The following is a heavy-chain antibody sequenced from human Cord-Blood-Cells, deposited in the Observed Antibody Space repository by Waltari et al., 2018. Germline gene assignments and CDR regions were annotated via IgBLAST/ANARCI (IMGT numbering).Heavy chain of an antibody. CDR2: TDDRSKWYN. J-gene: IGHJ3*02. D-gene: IGHD1-20*01. CDR1: ADSFSSNSAA. V-gene: IGHV6-1*01. CDR3: AREYKSEVRYAFDI. Sequence: QVQLQQSGPGLVKPSQTLSLTCAISADSFSSNSAAWNWIRQSPSRGREWLGRTDDRSKWYNDYAVSGKSRITINPDTSKNQFSLQLNSVTPGDTAVYYCAREYKSEVRYAFDIWGQGTMGTVSS.